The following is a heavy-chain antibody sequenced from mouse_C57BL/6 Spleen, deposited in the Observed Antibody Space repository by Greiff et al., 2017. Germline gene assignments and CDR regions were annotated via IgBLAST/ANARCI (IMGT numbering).Heavy chain of an antibody. J-gene: IGHJ2*01. CDR1: GFNIKDDY. V-gene: IGHV14-4*01. Sequence: VQLQQSGAELVRPGASVQLSCTASGFNIKDDYMHWVKQRHEQGLEWIGWIDPENGDTEYASKFQGTATITADTSYNTAYLQLSSLTSEDTAVYYCTTVATNYWGQGTTLTVAS. CDR2: IDPENGDT. D-gene: IGHD1-1*02. CDR3: TTVATNY.